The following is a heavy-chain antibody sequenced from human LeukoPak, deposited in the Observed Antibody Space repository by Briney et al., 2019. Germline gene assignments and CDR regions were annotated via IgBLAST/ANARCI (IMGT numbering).Heavy chain of an antibody. CDR2: ISSSGSTI. Sequence: GGSLRLSCAASGFTFSDYYMSWIRQAPGKGLEWVSYISSSGSTIYYADSVKGRFTISRDNAKNSLYLQMNSLRAEDTAVYYCASPAIVGATAPFGYWGQGSLVTVSS. D-gene: IGHD1-26*01. J-gene: IGHJ4*02. CDR3: ASPAIVGATAPFGY. CDR1: GFTFSDYY. V-gene: IGHV3-11*01.